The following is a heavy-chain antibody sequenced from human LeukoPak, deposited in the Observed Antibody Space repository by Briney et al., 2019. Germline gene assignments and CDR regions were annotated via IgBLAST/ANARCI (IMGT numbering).Heavy chain of an antibody. V-gene: IGHV3-23*01. D-gene: IGHD1-14*01. CDR2: IIGNGGST. CDR1: GFSLSDYP. J-gene: IGHJ5*02. CDR3: AKYTDQ. Sequence: GDSLRLSCVASGFSLSDYPMTWVPQAPGKGLEWVSGIIGNGGSTYYADSVKGRFTISRDNSKNTLYLQMNSLRAEDTAVYYCAKYTDQWGQGTLVTVSS.